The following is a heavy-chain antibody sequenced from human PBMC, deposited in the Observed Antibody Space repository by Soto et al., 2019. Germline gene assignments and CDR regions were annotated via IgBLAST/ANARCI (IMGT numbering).Heavy chain of an antibody. CDR2: ISHDGSNK. CDR1: GFTFSSYG. J-gene: IGHJ6*02. Sequence: GGSLRLSCAASGFTFSSYGMHWVRQAPGKGLEWVAVISHDGSNKYYADSVKGRFTISRDNSKNTLYLQMNSLRAEDTAVYYCAKEYSSSWHLRGYYYYGMDVWGQGTTVTVSS. D-gene: IGHD6-13*01. V-gene: IGHV3-30*18. CDR3: AKEYSSSWHLRGYYYYGMDV.